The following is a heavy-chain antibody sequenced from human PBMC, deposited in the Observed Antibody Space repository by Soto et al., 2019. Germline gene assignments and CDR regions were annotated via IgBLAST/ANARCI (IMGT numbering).Heavy chain of an antibody. CDR1: GFTVSSNY. CDR3: AEKFIGSGSYFYYYYGMDV. Sequence: HPGGSLRLSCAASGFTVSSNYMSWVRQAPGKGLEWVSVIYSGGSTYYADSVKGRFTISRDNSKNTLYLQMNSLRAEDTAVYYCAEKFIGSGSYFYYYYGMDVWGEGTTVTVS. J-gene: IGHJ6*02. V-gene: IGHV3-66*01. CDR2: IYSGGST. D-gene: IGHD3-10*01.